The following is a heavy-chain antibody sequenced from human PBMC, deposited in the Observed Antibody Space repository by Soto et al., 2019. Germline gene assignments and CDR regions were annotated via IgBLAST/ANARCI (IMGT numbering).Heavy chain of an antibody. CDR1: DFTFNTYW. CDR3: ARVTWGIHLWLGRMDV. Sequence: PGGSLRLSCAASDFTFNTYWMSWVRQAPGKGLEWVANINQDGSEKYYVDSVKGRFTISRDNAKNSMDLQINSLRAEDTAVYYCARVTWGIHLWLGRMDVWGQGTTVTVSS. CDR2: INQDGSEK. D-gene: IGHD5-18*01. J-gene: IGHJ6*02. V-gene: IGHV3-7*03.